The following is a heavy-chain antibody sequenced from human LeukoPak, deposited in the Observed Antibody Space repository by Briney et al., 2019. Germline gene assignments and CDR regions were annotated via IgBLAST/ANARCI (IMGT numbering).Heavy chain of an antibody. D-gene: IGHD3-22*01. V-gene: IGHV4-59*01. CDR3: ASLGGYYESSSYSQLDAFDI. J-gene: IGHJ3*02. Sequence: PSETLSLTCTVSNGSISNYFWSWIRQPPGKGPEWIGYVHHSGTANYNPSLMSRVNISIDTSEHRLSLKLSSVTAADTALYYCASLGGYYESSSYSQLDAFDIWGQGTMVTVSS. CDR2: VHHSGTA. CDR1: NGSISNYF.